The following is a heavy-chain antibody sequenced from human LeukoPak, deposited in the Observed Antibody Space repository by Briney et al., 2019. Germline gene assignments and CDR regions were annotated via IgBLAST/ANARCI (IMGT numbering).Heavy chain of an antibody. CDR1: GGSISSYY. J-gene: IGHJ5*02. CDR3: ARGARSGIVGWSDP. D-gene: IGHD6-25*01. V-gene: IGHV4-4*07. CDR2: IYTSGST. Sequence: SETLSLTCTVSGGSISSYYWSWIRQPAGKGLEWIGRIYTSGSTNYNPSLESRVTMSVDTSKNQFSLKLSSVTAADTAVYYCARGARSGIVGWSDPWGQGTLVTVSS.